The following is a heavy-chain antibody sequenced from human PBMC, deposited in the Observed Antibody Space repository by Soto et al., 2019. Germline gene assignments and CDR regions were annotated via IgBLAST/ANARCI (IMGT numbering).Heavy chain of an antibody. CDR1: GGSISSGGYS. CDR3: AREEASSAAFDI. CDR2: IYHSGST. J-gene: IGHJ3*02. Sequence: SETLSLTCAVSGGSISSGGYSWSWIRQPPGKGLEWIGYIYHSGSTYYNPSLKSRVTISVDRSKNQFSLRSEDTAVYYCAREEASSAAFDIWGQGTMVTVSS. V-gene: IGHV4-30-2*01.